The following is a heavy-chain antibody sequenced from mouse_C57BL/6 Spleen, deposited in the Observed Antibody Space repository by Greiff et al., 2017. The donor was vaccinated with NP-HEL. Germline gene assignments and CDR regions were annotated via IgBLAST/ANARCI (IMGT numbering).Heavy chain of an antibody. D-gene: IGHD2-14*01. CDR2: IDPSDSYT. CDR3: ARGPTVGYAIDY. CDR1: GYTFTSYW. J-gene: IGHJ4*01. Sequence: VQLQQPGAELVRPGTSVKLSCKASGYTFTSYWMHWVKQRPGQGLEWIGVIDPSDSYTNYNQKFKGKATLTVDTSSSTAYMQLSSLTSEDSAVYYCARGPTVGYAIDYWGQGTSVTVSS. V-gene: IGHV1-59*01.